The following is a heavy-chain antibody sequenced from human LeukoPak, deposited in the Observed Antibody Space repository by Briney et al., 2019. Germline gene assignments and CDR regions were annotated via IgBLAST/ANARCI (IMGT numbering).Heavy chain of an antibody. D-gene: IGHD3-22*01. Sequence: GESLKISCKGSGYSFTSYWIGWVRHMPGKGLEWMGIIYPGDSDTRYSPSFQGQVTISADKSISTAYLQWSSLKASDTAMYYCARQPPTYYYDSSGYQWGQGTLVTVSS. CDR3: ARQPPTYYYDSSGYQ. CDR2: IYPGDSDT. CDR1: GYSFTSYW. J-gene: IGHJ4*02. V-gene: IGHV5-51*01.